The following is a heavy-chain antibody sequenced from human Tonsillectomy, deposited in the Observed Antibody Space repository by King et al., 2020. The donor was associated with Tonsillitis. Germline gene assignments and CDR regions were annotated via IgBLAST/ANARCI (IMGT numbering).Heavy chain of an antibody. Sequence: VQLVESGAEVRKPGASVKVSCKASGYTFTGYYMHWVRQAPGQGLEWMGWINPNSGDTNYAQKFQGRVTMTRDTSISTAYMEVSRLRSDDTAVVFCAGVPHVFWFGEFHTNYYGMDVWGQGTTVTVSS. D-gene: IGHD3-10*01. V-gene: IGHV1-2*02. J-gene: IGHJ6*02. CDR3: AGVPHVFWFGEFHTNYYGMDV. CDR1: GYTFTGYY. CDR2: INPNSGDT.